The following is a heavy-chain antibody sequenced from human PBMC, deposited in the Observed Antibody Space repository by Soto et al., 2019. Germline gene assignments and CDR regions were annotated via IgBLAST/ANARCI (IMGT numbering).Heavy chain of an antibody. CDR1: GDSFSNFY. CDR2: INHSGST. V-gene: IGHV4-34*01. J-gene: IGHJ6*02. D-gene: IGHD3-3*01. CDR3: AGGAIFGVVNKGYYYYYYGMDV. Sequence: PSETLSLTCTVSGDSFSNFYWSWIRQSPGKGLEWIGEINHSGSTNYNPSLKSRVTISVDTSKNQFSLKLSSVTAADTAVYYCAGGAIFGVVNKGYYYYYYGMDVWGQG.